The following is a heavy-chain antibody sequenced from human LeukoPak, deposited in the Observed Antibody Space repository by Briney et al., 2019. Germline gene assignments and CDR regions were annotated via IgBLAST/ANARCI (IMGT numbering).Heavy chain of an antibody. CDR2: ITHSGSA. J-gene: IGHJ2*01. CDR1: SGSLSGYY. V-gene: IGHV4-34*01. CDR3: ARGVDL. Sequence: PSETLSLTCGVSSGSLSGYYWRWIRQPPGGGLEWLGEITHSGSANYNPSLKSRVIISGDTSKKQFSLNLTSVTAADTGIYYCARGVDLWGRGTPVTVSA.